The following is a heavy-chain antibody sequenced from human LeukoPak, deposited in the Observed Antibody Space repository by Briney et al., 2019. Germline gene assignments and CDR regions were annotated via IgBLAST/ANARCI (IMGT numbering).Heavy chain of an antibody. V-gene: IGHV3-21*01. CDR2: ISTSSSYK. CDR1: GFTFSSYT. Sequence: TGGSLRLSCAVSGFTFSSYTMNWVRQAPEKGLEWVSTISTSSSYKYYADSVKGRFTISRDNAKNSLYLQMNSLRAEDTAVYYCARDLEDYNNYGEMAIWGQGALVTASS. D-gene: IGHD4-11*01. CDR3: ARDLEDYNNYGEMAI. J-gene: IGHJ4*02.